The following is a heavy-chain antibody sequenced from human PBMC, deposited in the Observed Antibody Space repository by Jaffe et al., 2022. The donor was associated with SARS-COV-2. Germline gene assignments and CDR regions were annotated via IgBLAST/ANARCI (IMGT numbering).Heavy chain of an antibody. CDR3: AGSSGNYFDY. Sequence: QVRLVESGGGVVQFGRSLRLSCAASGFTFSGYAMHWVRQAPGKGLEWVAVISHDGSNKHNADSVKGRFTISRDNSKNTLYLEMNSLRAEDSAVYYCAGSSGNYFDYWGQGTLVTVSS. CDR2: ISHDGSNK. D-gene: IGHD3-3*01. V-gene: IGHV3-30-3*01. J-gene: IGHJ4*02. CDR1: GFTFSGYA.